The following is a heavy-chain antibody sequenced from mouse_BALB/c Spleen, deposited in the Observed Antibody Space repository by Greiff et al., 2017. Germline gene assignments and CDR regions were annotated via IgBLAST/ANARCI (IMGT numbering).Heavy chain of an antibody. CDR2: INPYNDGT. Sequence: VQLQQSGPELVKPGASVKMSCKASGYTFTSYVMHWVKQKPGQGLEWIGYINPYNDGTKYNEKFKGKATLTSDKSSSTAYMELSSLTSEDSAVYYCARGSITTAYYAMDYWGQGTSVTVSS. D-gene: IGHD1-2*01. V-gene: IGHV1-14*01. J-gene: IGHJ4*01. CDR3: ARGSITTAYYAMDY. CDR1: GYTFTSYV.